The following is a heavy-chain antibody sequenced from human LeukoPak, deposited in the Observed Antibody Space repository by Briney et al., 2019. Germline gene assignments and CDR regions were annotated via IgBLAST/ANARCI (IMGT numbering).Heavy chain of an antibody. CDR2: INAGNGNT. V-gene: IGHV1-3*01. J-gene: IGHJ4*02. D-gene: IGHD6-19*01. Sequence: ASVKVSCKASGYTFTSYAMHWVRQAPGQRLEWMGWINAGNGNTKYSQKFQGRVTITRDTSASTAYMELSGLRSEDTAVYYCVRDRGVSSGWYRSVDYWGQGTLVTVSS. CDR1: GYTFTSYA. CDR3: VRDRGVSSGWYRSVDY.